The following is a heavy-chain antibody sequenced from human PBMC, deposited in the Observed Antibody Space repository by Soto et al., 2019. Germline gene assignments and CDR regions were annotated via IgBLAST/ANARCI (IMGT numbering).Heavy chain of an antibody. Sequence: GGSLILSCAASGFTFSSYAMSWVRQAPGKGLEWVSRINSDGSSTSYADSVKGRFTISRDNAKNTLYLQMNSLRAEDTAVYYCTVTSRWGQGTLVIVCS. CDR3: TVTSR. CDR2: INSDGSST. J-gene: IGHJ4*02. CDR1: GFTFSSYA. V-gene: IGHV3-74*01.